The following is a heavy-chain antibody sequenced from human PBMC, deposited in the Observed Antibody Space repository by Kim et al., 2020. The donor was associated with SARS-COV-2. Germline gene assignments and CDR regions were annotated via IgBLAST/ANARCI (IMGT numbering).Heavy chain of an antibody. CDR1: GFTFSSYG. D-gene: IGHD2-21*01. J-gene: IGHJ5*01. V-gene: IGHV3-30*18. CDR3: AKDDEAYCGGDCYFAS. Sequence: GGSLRLSCAASGFTFSSYGMHWVRQAPGKGLEWVAVISYDGSNKYYADSVKGRFTISRDNSKNTLYLQMNSLRAEDTAVYYCAKDDEAYCGGDCYFASWG. CDR2: ISYDGSNK.